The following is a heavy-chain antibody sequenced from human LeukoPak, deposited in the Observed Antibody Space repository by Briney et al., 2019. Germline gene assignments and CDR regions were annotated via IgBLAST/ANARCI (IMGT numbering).Heavy chain of an antibody. CDR2: ISGSGGST. Sequence: GGSLRLSCAASGFTFSSYAMSWVRQAPGKGLEWVSAISGSGGSTYYADSVKGRFTISRDNSKSTLYLQMNSLRAEDTAVYYCAYRRYSSSWYYFDYWGQGTLVTVSS. CDR1: GFTFSSYA. J-gene: IGHJ4*02. D-gene: IGHD6-13*01. CDR3: AYRRYSSSWYYFDY. V-gene: IGHV3-23*01.